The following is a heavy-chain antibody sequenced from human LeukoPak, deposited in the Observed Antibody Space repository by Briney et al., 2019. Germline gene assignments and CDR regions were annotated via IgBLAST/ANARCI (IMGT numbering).Heavy chain of an antibody. CDR2: IIPIFGTA. Sequence: SVKVSCKASGGTFSSYAISWVRQAPGQGLEWMGGIIPIFGTANYAQKFQGRVTITTDESTSTAYVELSSLRSDDTAVYYCARVNQDSGSYYFDYWGQGTLVTVSS. CDR3: ARVNQDSGSYYFDY. D-gene: IGHD1-26*01. V-gene: IGHV1-69*05. CDR1: GGTFSSYA. J-gene: IGHJ4*02.